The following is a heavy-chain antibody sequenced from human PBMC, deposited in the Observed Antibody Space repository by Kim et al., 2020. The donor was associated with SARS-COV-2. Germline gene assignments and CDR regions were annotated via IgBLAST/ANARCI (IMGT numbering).Heavy chain of an antibody. V-gene: IGHV3-43*02. Sequence: GGSLRLSCAASGFTFDDYAMHWVRQAPGKGLEWVSLISGDGGSTYYADSVKGRFTISRDNSKNSLYLQMNSLRTEDTALYYCAKDSLAAAGTLGPRYYYYGMDVWGQGTTVTVSS. CDR3: AKDSLAAAGTLGPRYYYYGMDV. J-gene: IGHJ6*02. CDR2: ISGDGGST. D-gene: IGHD6-13*01. CDR1: GFTFDDYA.